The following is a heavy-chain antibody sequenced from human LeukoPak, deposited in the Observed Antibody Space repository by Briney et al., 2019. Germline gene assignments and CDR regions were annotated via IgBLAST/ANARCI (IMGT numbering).Heavy chain of an antibody. V-gene: IGHV1-69*05. D-gene: IGHD2-2*02. J-gene: IGHJ6*03. CDR2: IIPIFGTA. CDR3: ARSAGPVIVPAAIGASGHYYYMDV. CDR1: GGTFSSYA. Sequence: GSSVKVSCKASGGTFSSYAISWVRQAPGQGLGWMGGIIPIFGTANYAQNFQGRVTITTDESTSTAYMELSSLRSEDSAVYYCARSAGPVIVPAAIGASGHYYYMDVWDKGTTVTVSS.